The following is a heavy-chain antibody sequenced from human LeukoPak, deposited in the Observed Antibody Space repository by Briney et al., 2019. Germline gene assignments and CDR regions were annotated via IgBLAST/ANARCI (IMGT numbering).Heavy chain of an antibody. J-gene: IGHJ4*02. Sequence: GGSLRLSCAASGFTVSSNYMSWVRQAPGKGLEWVSVIYSGGSIYYADSVKGRFTISRHNSKNTLYLQMNSLRAEDTAAYYCARAHSYSGYPMDYWGQGTLVTVSS. V-gene: IGHV3-53*04. CDR3: ARAHSYSGYPMDY. CDR1: GFTVSSNY. CDR2: IYSGGSI. D-gene: IGHD3-22*01.